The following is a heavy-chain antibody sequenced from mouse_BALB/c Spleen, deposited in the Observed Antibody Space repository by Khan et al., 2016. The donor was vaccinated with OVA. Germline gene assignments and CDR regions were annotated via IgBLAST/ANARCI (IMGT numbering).Heavy chain of an antibody. Sequence: QVQLQQSGAELAKPGASVKMSCKASGYTFINYWILWVKQRPGQGLEWIGYITPSTGYTEYNQNFKDKATLTADKSYSTAYMQLSSLTYEDSAGYYCARRGLRWDFDYWGQGTTRTVAS. CDR1: GYTFINYW. V-gene: IGHV1-7*01. D-gene: IGHD1-1*01. J-gene: IGHJ2*01. CDR2: ITPSTGYT. CDR3: ARRGLRWDFDY.